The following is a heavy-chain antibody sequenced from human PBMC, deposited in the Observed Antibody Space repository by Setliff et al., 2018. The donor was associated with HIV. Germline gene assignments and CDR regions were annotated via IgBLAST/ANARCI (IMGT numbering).Heavy chain of an antibody. V-gene: IGHV3-23*01. J-gene: IGHJ3*01. CDR2: ISGSGGST. CDR1: GFTFGDYA. D-gene: IGHD7-27*01. CDR3: AKDGDFRNSDYDAFDF. Sequence: SGGSLRLSCTASGFTFGDYAMSWVRQAPGKGLEWVSAISGSGGSTYYADSVKGRFTISRDNSKNTVDLQMNSLRLEDTGVYYCAKDGDFRNSDYDAFDFWGQGTMVTVSS.